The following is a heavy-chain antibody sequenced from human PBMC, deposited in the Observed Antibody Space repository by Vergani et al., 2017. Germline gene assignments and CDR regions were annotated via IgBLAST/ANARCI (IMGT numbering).Heavy chain of an antibody. V-gene: IGHV1-18*04. CDR1: GYTFTSYG. D-gene: IGHD3-10*01. CDR3: ARDLDMPNELLWFGDPPGDY. CDR2: ISAYNGNT. J-gene: IGHJ4*02. Sequence: QVQLVQSGAEVKKPGASVKVSCKASGYTFTSYGISWVRQAPGQGLEWMGWISAYNGNTNYAQKLQGRVTMTTDTSTSTAYMELRSLRSDDTAVYYCARDLDMPNELLWFGDPPGDYWGQGTLVTVSS.